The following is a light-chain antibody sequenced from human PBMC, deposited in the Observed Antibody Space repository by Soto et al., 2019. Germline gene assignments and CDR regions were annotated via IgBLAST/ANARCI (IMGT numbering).Light chain of an antibody. CDR2: TAS. J-gene: IGKJ1*01. Sequence: DIQMTQSPSSLSASIGDRVTITCRASETINKYLNWYQQNPGKPPKLLIDTASTLPSGVPSRFSGSRPGTNVTLTINSLQPEDFATYYCQQSYKNPQTFGQGTKVDIK. CDR1: ETINKY. CDR3: QQSYKNPQT. V-gene: IGKV1-39*01.